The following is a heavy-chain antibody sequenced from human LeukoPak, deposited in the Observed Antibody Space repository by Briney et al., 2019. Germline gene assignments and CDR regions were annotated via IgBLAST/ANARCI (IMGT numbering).Heavy chain of an antibody. D-gene: IGHD4-17*01. CDR2: ISYDGSNK. CDR1: GFTFSSYG. CDR3: AKVGYGDYYFDY. J-gene: IGHJ4*02. V-gene: IGHV3-30*18. Sequence: GRSLRLSCAASGFTFSSYGTHWVRQAPGKGLEWVAVISYDGSNKYYADSVKGRFTISRDNSKNTLYLQMNSLRAEDTAVYYCAKVGYGDYYFDYWGQGTLVAVSS.